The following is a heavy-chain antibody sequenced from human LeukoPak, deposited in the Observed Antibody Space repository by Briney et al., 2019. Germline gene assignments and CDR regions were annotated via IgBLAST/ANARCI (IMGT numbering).Heavy chain of an antibody. CDR1: GFTVSSNY. J-gene: IGHJ4*02. CDR2: IYSGGNT. Sequence: GGSLRLSCAASGFTVSSNYMSWVRQAPGKGLEWVSVIYSGGNTYYADSVKGRFTISRDNSKNTVYFQLDSLRAEDTAAYYCERTIPYCSGRQHPGKYYFDYWGQGTLVTVSS. CDR3: ERTIPYCSGRQHPGKYYFDY. V-gene: IGHV3-53*01. D-gene: IGHD3-10*01.